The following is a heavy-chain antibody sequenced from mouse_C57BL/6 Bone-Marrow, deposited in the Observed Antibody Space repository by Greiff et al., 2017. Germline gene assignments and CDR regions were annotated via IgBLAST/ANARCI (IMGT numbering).Heavy chain of an antibody. CDR3: TVYDGYYEAY. CDR2: IDPENGDT. Sequence: VQLQQSGAELVRPGASVKLSCTASGFNIKDDYMHWVKQRPEQGLEWIGWIDPENGDTEHASKFQGKATITADTSSNTAYLQLSSLTSEDTAVYYCTVYDGYYEAYWGQGTLVTVSA. J-gene: IGHJ3*01. D-gene: IGHD2-3*01. CDR1: GFNIKDDY. V-gene: IGHV14-4*01.